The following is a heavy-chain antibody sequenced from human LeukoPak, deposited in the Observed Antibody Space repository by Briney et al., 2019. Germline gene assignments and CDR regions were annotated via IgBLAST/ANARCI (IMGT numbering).Heavy chain of an antibody. D-gene: IGHD1-26*01. CDR2: IWSDGTNQ. CDR3: ANRGSLGLGY. V-gene: IGHV3-33*06. CDR1: KFTFSHYG. Sequence: GGSLRLSCAASKFTFSHYGMHWVRQAPGKGLQWVAVIWSDGTNQYYADSVKGRFTISRDNSKNTLYLQMNSLRAEDTAVYYCANRGSLGLGYWGQGTLVTVSS. J-gene: IGHJ4*02.